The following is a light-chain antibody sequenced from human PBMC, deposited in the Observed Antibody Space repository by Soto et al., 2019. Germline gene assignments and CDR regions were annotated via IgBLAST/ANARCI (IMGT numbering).Light chain of an antibody. CDR1: QSVGSF. J-gene: IGKJ2*01. CDR3: QQRYYGYT. CDR2: DAS. Sequence: EIVLTQSPATLSLSPGQSATLSCRASQSVGSFLGWYQQRPGQAPRLLIYDASNRATGIPARFSGSGSGTDFTLTISSLEPEDFAVYYCQQRYYGYTFGQGTKVEIK. V-gene: IGKV3-11*01.